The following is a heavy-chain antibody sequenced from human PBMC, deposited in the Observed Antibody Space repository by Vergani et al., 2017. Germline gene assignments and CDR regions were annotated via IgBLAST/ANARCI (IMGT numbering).Heavy chain of an antibody. V-gene: IGHV3-23*01. D-gene: IGHD1-26*01. J-gene: IGHJ4*02. Sequence: EVQLLESGGGLVQPGGSLILSCAASGFTFSSYAMSWVRQAPGKGLEWVSAISGSGGSTYYADSVKGRFTISRDNSKNTLYLQMNSLRAEDTAVYYCAKVRXFLGGSYFSSALDYWGQGTLVTVSS. CDR3: AKVRXFLGGSYFSSALDY. CDR2: ISGSGGST. CDR1: GFTFSSYA.